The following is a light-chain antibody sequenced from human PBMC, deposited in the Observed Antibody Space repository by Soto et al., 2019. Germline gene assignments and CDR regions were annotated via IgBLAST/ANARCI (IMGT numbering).Light chain of an antibody. CDR3: SSFSSAIAFV. CDR1: SSDIGAYNY. J-gene: IGLJ1*01. V-gene: IGLV2-14*01. Sequence: QSALTQPASVSASPGQSITISCTGTSSDIGAYNYISWYQQHPGKAPKLMIYEVTYRPSGISNRFSGSRSGNTASLSISGLQAEDEDDYYCSSFSSAIAFVFGTGTKLTVL. CDR2: EVT.